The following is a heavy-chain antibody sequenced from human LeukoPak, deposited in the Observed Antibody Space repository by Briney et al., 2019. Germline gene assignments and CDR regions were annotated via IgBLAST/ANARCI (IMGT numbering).Heavy chain of an antibody. Sequence: SETLSLTCAVEGGSFSGYDWSWIRQPPGKGLEWIGEINHSGSTNYNPSLKSRVTISVDTSKNQFSLKLSSVPAADTAVYYCARDCGGDCYAGYWGQGTLVTVSS. CDR3: ARDCGGDCYAGY. V-gene: IGHV4-34*01. CDR1: GGSFSGYD. D-gene: IGHD2-21*02. CDR2: INHSGST. J-gene: IGHJ4*02.